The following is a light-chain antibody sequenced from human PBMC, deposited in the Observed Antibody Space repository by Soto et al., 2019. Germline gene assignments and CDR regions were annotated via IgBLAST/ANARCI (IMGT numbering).Light chain of an antibody. Sequence: EIVLTQSPATLSLSPWERATLSCRASQSVSTNLAWYQQKPGQAPRLLIYGASTRATGIPARFSGSGSGTEFTLTITSLQSEDFVVYYCQQYNNWPPLTFGGGTKVDIK. CDR3: QQYNNWPPLT. CDR1: QSVSTN. V-gene: IGKV3-15*01. J-gene: IGKJ4*01. CDR2: GAS.